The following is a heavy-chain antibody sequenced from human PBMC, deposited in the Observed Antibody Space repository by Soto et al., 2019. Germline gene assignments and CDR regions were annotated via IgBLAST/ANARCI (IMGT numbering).Heavy chain of an antibody. CDR1: GGSISSGGYY. D-gene: IGHD3-22*01. V-gene: IGHV4-31*03. CDR3: ASNPSSSGSSGAFDI. J-gene: IGHJ3*02. CDR2: IYYSGST. Sequence: QVQLQESGPGLVKPSQTLSLTCTVSGGSISSGGYYWSWIRQHPGKGLEWIGYIYYSGSTYYNPSLKSRVTISVDTSKNPFSLKLSSVTAADTAVYYCASNPSSSGSSGAFDIWGQGTMVTVSS.